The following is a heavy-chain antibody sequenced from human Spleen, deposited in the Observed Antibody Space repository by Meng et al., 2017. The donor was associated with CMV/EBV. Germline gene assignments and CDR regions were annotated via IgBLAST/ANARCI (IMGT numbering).Heavy chain of an antibody. J-gene: IGHJ4*02. CDR2: ICYGGST. CDR1: GGSVSSGGYY. V-gene: IGHV4-61*08. D-gene: IGHD6-19*01. CDR3: ARYSGWYGVDY. Sequence: WAVSGGSVSSGGYYWSWIRQTPEKGLEWVGYICYGGSTNYSPALESRVTMSVDTSKNQFSLKLSSVTAADTAVYYCARYSGWYGVDYWGQGTLVTVSS.